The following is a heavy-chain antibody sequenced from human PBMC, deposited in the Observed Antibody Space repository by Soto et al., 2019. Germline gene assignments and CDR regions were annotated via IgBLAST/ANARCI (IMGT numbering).Heavy chain of an antibody. J-gene: IGHJ5*02. V-gene: IGHV4-34*01. D-gene: IGHD1-1*01. Sequence: LSLTCAVYSGSFSGYYWSWIRQPPGKGLEWIGEINHSGSANYNPSLKSRATISVDTSKNQFSLRLTSLTAADTAVYYCARDGIDPPRDSWFDPWGQGTQVTVSS. CDR1: SGSFSGYY. CDR3: ARDGIDPPRDSWFDP. CDR2: INHSGSA.